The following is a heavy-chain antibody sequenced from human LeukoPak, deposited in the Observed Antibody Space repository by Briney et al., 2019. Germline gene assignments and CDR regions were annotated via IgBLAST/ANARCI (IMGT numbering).Heavy chain of an antibody. J-gene: IGHJ4*02. Sequence: PSETLSLTCGVSGGSITSTNYWTWVRQPPGKGLEWIGEVNLQGSTNYNPSLMGRVAISVDTSKNQFSLKLSSVTAADTAVYYCARHCSGWFCYWGQGTLVTVSS. CDR2: VNLQGST. CDR3: ARHCSGWFCY. CDR1: GGSITSTNY. D-gene: IGHD6-19*01. V-gene: IGHV4-4*02.